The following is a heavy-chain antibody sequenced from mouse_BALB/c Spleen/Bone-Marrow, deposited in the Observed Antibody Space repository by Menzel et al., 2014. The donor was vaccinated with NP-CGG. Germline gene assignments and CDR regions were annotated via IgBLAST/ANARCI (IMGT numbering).Heavy chain of an antibody. CDR1: GYTFTRYV. CDR3: ARERDYGDYFDY. J-gene: IGHJ2*01. Sequence: VQLKDSGPELVKPGASVKMSCKASGYTFTRYVIHWVRQKPGQGLDWIGYINPYNEGSKYNEKFKGEATLTSDKSSHTAYMELSSLTSDDSAVYYCARERDYGDYFDYWGQDTTLTVST. D-gene: IGHD1-1*01. CDR2: INPYNEGS. V-gene: IGHV1-14*01.